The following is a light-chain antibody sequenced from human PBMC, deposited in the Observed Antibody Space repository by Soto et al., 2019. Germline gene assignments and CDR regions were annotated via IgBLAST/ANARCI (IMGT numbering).Light chain of an antibody. CDR2: KAS. CDR3: QHYNSYSEA. V-gene: IGKV1-5*03. J-gene: IGKJ1*01. CDR1: QTISSW. Sequence: DSTMTQSPATLSGSVGDRVTITCRASQTISSWLAWYQQKPGKAPKLLIYKASTLKSGVPSWFSGSGSGTEFTLTISSLQPDDFATYYCQHYNSYSEAFGQGTKV.